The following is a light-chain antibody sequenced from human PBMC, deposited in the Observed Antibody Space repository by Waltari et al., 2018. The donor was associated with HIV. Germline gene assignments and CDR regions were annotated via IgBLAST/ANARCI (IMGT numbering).Light chain of an antibody. Sequence: YVQTQPPPVSVAPGPTARISCGGNTIASKDVHCQQRTPGPPPVLVVYDDSDRPSGIPERFSGSNSGNTATLTIGRVEAGDEADYYCQVWDSRGVFGGGTKLTVL. V-gene: IGLV3-21*02. J-gene: IGLJ3*02. CDR3: QVWDSRGV. CDR1: TIASKD. CDR2: DDS.